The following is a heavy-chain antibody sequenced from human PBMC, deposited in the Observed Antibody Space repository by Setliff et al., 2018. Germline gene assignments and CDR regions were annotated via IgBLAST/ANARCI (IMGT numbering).Heavy chain of an antibody. D-gene: IGHD3-10*01. CDR1: GFTFSSYA. V-gene: IGHV3-23*01. CDR3: AKDIYGSGSYAVGGYFDY. J-gene: IGHJ4*02. Sequence: LRLSCAASGFTFSSYAMSWVRQAPGKGLEWVSAISGSGGSTYYADSVKGWFTISRDNSKNTLYLQMNSLRPDDTAVYYCAKDIYGSGSYAVGGYFDYWGQGTQVTVSS. CDR2: ISGSGGST.